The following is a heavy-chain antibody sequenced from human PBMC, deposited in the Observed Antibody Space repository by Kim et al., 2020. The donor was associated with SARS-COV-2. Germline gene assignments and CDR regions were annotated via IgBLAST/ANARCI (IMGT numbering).Heavy chain of an antibody. CDR1: GFTFSSYA. CDR2: ISYDGSNK. Sequence: GGSLRLSCAASGFTFSSYAMHWVRQAPGKGLEWVAVISYDGSNKYYADSVKVRFTISRDNSKNTLYLQMNSLRAEDTAVYYCGSGPAASADYYYGMDVWGQGTTVTVSS. J-gene: IGHJ6*02. V-gene: IGHV3-30-3*01. D-gene: IGHD2-2*01. CDR3: GSGPAASADYYYGMDV.